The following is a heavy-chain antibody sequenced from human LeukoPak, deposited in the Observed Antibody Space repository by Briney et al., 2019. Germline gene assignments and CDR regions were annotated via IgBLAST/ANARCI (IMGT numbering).Heavy chain of an antibody. CDR2: TYYRSRWYN. CDR3: AREGHNWNYDCFDS. CDR1: GDSVSSNSAA. Sequence: SQTLSLTCAIFGDSVSSNSAAWNWIRQSPSRGLEWLGRTYYRSRWYNDYAVSMKGRISISPDTSKNQLSLQMSSVTPEDTAVYYCAREGHNWNYDCFDSWGQGILVTVSS. J-gene: IGHJ4*02. V-gene: IGHV6-1*01. D-gene: IGHD1-7*01.